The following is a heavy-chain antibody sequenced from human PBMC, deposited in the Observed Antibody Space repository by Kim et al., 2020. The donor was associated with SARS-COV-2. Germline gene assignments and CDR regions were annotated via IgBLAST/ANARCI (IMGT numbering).Heavy chain of an antibody. CDR3: ARLSQLRSLTPAYYDSSGYSLDY. D-gene: IGHD3-22*01. J-gene: IGHJ4*02. CDR2: IYPGDSDT. CDR1: GYSFTSYW. V-gene: IGHV5-51*01. Sequence: GESLKISCKGSGYSFTSYWIGWVRQMPGKGLEWMGIIYPGDSDTRYSPSFQGQVTISADKSISTAYLQWSSLKASDTAMYYCARLSQLRSLTPAYYDSSGYSLDYWGQGTLVTFSS.